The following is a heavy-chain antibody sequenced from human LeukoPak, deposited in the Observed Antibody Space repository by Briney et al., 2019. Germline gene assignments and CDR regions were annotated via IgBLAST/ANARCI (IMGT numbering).Heavy chain of an antibody. CDR3: AKSENMYGMDV. V-gene: IGHV3-30*18. D-gene: IGHD2/OR15-2a*01. Sequence: GALRLSCAASGFTFSSYGMHWVRQAPGKGLEWVAVISYGGSNKYYADSVKGRFTISRDNSKNTLYLQMNSLRAEDTAVYYCAKSENMYGMDVWGQGTTVTVSS. J-gene: IGHJ6*02. CDR1: GFTFSSYG. CDR2: ISYGGSNK.